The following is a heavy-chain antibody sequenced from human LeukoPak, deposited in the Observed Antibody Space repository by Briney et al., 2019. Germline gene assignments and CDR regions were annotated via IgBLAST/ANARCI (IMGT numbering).Heavy chain of an antibody. Sequence: SGGSLRLSCAASGFTFRRLAMNWVRQAPGKGLEWVSLVSDNGGSTHYSDSVKGRFTISRDNSKNTVSLQMNDLKAEDTAVYYCAKDVRPGGGGMDVWGQGTTVTVSS. J-gene: IGHJ6*02. V-gene: IGHV3-23*01. CDR3: AKDVRPGGGGMDV. CDR1: GFTFRRLA. CDR2: VSDNGGST. D-gene: IGHD3-10*02.